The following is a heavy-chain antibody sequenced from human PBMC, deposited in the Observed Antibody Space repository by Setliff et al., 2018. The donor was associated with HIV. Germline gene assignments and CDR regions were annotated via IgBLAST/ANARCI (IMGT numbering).Heavy chain of an antibody. CDR3: ARGHCSGTNCYGVDYYGMDV. V-gene: IGHV4-38-2*02. J-gene: IGHJ6*02. Sequence: PSEILSLTCTVSGYSISNDYYWGWIRQPPGKGLEWIASIYHSGNTYYNPSLKSRVTISVDTSKNQFSLRLSSVTAADTAVYYCARGHCSGTNCYGVDYYGMDVWGQGTTVTVSS. CDR1: GYSISNDYY. CDR2: IYHSGNT. D-gene: IGHD2-2*01.